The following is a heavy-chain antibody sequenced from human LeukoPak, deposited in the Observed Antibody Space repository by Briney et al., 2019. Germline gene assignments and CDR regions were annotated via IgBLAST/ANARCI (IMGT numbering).Heavy chain of an antibody. J-gene: IGHJ6*03. D-gene: IGHD4-11*01. Sequence: GAAVKVSCKSSGHTFSSYTISWVRQAPAQGLEGMGRIIPILGIANYAQKFQGRVTITADKSTSTAYMELSSLRSEDTAVYYCARAFTVTTPLYYYYMDVWGKGTTVTVSS. V-gene: IGHV1-69*02. CDR2: IIPILGIA. CDR3: ARAFTVTTPLYYYYMDV. CDR1: GHTFSSYT.